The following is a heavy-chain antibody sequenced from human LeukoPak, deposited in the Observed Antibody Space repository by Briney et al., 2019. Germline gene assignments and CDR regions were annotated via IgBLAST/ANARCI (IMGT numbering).Heavy chain of an antibody. J-gene: IGHJ5*02. CDR2: IYSGGST. CDR3: ARDRRLFGVPRFGFDP. CDR1: EFTVSSNY. V-gene: IGHV3-66*02. Sequence: GGSLRLSCAASEFTVSSNYMSWVRQAPGKGLEWVSAIYSGGSTYYADSVKGRFTISSDNSKNTLYLQMNSLRAEDTAVYYCARDRRLFGVPRFGFDPWGQGTRVTVSS. D-gene: IGHD3-3*01.